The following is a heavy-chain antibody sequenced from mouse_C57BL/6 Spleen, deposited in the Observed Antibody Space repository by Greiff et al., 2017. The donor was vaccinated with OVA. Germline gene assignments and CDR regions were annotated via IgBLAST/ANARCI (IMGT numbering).Heavy chain of an antibody. D-gene: IGHD2-12*01. J-gene: IGHJ2*01. Sequence: QVHVKQPGAELVKPGASVKLSCKASGYTFTSYWMQWVKQRPGQGLEWIGEIDPSDSYTNYNQKFKGKATLTVDTSSSTAYMQLSSLTSEDSAVYYCARKGAYDGDYWGQGTTLTVSS. CDR3: ARKGAYDGDY. V-gene: IGHV1-50*01. CDR1: GYTFTSYW. CDR2: IDPSDSYT.